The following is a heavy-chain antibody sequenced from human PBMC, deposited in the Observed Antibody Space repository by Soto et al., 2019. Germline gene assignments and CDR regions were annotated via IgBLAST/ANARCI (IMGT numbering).Heavy chain of an antibody. V-gene: IGHV1-8*02. CDR1: GYTFTSYA. J-gene: IGHJ6*03. D-gene: IGHD5-12*01. Sequence: ASVKVSCKASGYTFTSYAMHWVRQAPGQGLEWMGWMNPNSGNTGYAQKFQGRVTMTRNTSISTAYMGLSSLRSEDTAVYYCARGRATSAYYYYYMDVWGKGTTVTVSS. CDR2: MNPNSGNT. CDR3: ARGRATSAYYYYYMDV.